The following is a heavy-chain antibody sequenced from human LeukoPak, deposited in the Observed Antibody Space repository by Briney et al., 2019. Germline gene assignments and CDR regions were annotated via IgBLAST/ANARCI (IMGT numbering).Heavy chain of an antibody. CDR2: ISGSGGST. CDR1: GFTFSSYA. V-gene: IGHV3-23*01. CDR3: ARDGPWIQLSSPRAFDI. D-gene: IGHD5-18*01. Sequence: PGGSLRLSCAASGFTFSSYAMSWVRQAPGKGLEWVSAISGSGGSTYYADSVKGRFTISRDNSKNTLYLQMNSLRAEDTAVYYCARDGPWIQLSSPRAFDIWGQGTVVTVSS. J-gene: IGHJ3*02.